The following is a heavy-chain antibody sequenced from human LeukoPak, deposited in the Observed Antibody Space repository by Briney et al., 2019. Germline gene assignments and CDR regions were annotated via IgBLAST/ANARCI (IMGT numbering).Heavy chain of an antibody. CDR2: IYPSDSDT. J-gene: IGHJ6*02. CDR3: ATQNYDILTGYYYYGMDV. D-gene: IGHD3-9*01. V-gene: IGHV5-51*01. Sequence: GESLKISCKGSGSSFTSYWIGWVRQMPGKGLEWMGIIYPSDSDTRYSPSFQGQVTISADKSISTACLQWSSLKASDTAMYYSATQNYDILTGYYYYGMDVWGQGTTVTVSS. CDR1: GSSFTSYW.